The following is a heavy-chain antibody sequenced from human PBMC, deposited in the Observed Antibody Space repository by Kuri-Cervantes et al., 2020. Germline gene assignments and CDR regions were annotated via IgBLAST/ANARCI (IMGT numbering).Heavy chain of an antibody. CDR3: ARGHVLRYFDWLLGDAFDN. J-gene: IGHJ3*02. Sequence: SETLSLTCAVYGGSFSGYYWSWIRQPPGKGLEWIGEINHSGSTNYNPSLKSRVTISVDTSKNQFSLKLSSVTAADTAVYYCARGHVLRYFDWLLGDAFDNWGQGTMVTVSS. CDR1: GGSFSGYY. CDR2: INHSGST. D-gene: IGHD3-9*01. V-gene: IGHV4-34*01.